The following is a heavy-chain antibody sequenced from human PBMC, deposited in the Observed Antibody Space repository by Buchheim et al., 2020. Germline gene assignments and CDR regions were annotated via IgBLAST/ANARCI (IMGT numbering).Heavy chain of an antibody. V-gene: IGHV4-31*03. CDR2: IYYSGST. Sequence: QVQLQESGPGLVKPSQTLSLTCTVSGGSISSGGYYWRWIRQHPGKGLEWIGYIYYSGSTYYNPSLKSRVTISVDTSKNQFSLKLSSVTAADTAVYYCARGLAAAVDYYYYGMDVWGQGTT. CDR1: GGSISSGGYY. D-gene: IGHD6-13*01. J-gene: IGHJ6*02. CDR3: ARGLAAAVDYYYYGMDV.